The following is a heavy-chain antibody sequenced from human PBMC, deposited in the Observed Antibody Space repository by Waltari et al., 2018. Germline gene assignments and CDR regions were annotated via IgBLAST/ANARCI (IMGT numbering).Heavy chain of an antibody. J-gene: IGHJ4*02. V-gene: IGHV3-23*03. D-gene: IGHD4-17*01. CDR1: GFPFITYA. CDR2: LYLDGTT. CDR3: ANRGLDYGDQGKDY. Sequence: EVQLLESGGGSVQPGGSLRLSCAASGFPFITYAMTWGRQATGKGLEWVSLLYLDGTTYYADSVKGRFSVSRDNSKNTLYLQMNSLRVEDTAIYYCANRGLDYGDQGKDYWGQGTLVTVSS.